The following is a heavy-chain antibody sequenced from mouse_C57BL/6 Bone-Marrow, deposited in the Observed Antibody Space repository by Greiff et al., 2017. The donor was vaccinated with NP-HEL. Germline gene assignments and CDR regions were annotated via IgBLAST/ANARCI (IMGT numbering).Heavy chain of an antibody. CDR3: ARVSVLFDY. CDR2: ISDGGSYT. J-gene: IGHJ2*01. CDR1: GFTFSSYA. Sequence: DVQLQESGGGLVKPGGSLKLSCAASGFTFSSYAMSWVRQTPEKRLEWVATISDGGSYTYYPDNVKGRFTISRDNAKNNLYLQMSHLKSEDTAMYYCARVSVLFDYWGQGTTLTVSS. V-gene: IGHV5-4*01.